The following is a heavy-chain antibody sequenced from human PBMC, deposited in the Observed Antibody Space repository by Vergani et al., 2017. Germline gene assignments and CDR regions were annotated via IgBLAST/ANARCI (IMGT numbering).Heavy chain of an antibody. CDR2: IWYDGSNK. Sequence: QVQLVESGGGVVQPGRSLRLSCAASGFTFSSYGMHWVRQAPGKGLEWVAVIWYDGSNKYYADSVKGRFTISRDNSKNTRYLQMNSLSAEDTAVYYWARXLAYSYGTNYDYYYGMDVWGQGTTVTVSS. J-gene: IGHJ6*02. CDR1: GFTFSSYG. D-gene: IGHD5-18*01. CDR3: ARXLAYSYGTNYDYYYGMDV. V-gene: IGHV3-33*01.